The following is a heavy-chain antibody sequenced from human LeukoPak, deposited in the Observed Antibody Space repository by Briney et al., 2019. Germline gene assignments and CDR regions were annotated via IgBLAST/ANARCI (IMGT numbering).Heavy chain of an antibody. CDR2: IYPGDSDT. J-gene: IGHJ3*01. Sequence: GESLKISCKGSGYRFSIYWIAWVRRMPGKGLEWLGIIYPGDSDTRYSPSFQGQVTVSVDSSINTAYLQWGSLKASDTAIYYCARRVGANDAFDFWGQGTMVNVFS. V-gene: IGHV5-51*01. CDR1: GYRFSIYW. D-gene: IGHD1-26*01. CDR3: ARRVGANDAFDF.